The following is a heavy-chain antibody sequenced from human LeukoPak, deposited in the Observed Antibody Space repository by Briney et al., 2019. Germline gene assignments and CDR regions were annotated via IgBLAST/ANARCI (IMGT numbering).Heavy chain of an antibody. J-gene: IGHJ4*02. V-gene: IGHV1-2*02. Sequence: ASVKVSCKASRYTFTGYYMHWVRQAPGQGLEWMGWIYPNSGGTNYAQKFQGRVTMPRDTSISTAYMELSRMRSDDTAVYYCARDVGYCSSTSCYYFDYWGQGTLVTVSS. D-gene: IGHD2-2*01. CDR3: ARDVGYCSSTSCYYFDY. CDR2: IYPNSGGT. CDR1: RYTFTGYY.